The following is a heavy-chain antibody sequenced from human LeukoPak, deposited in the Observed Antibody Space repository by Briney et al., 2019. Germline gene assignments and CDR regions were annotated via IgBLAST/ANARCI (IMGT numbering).Heavy chain of an antibody. CDR3: ATSQYYYDSSGHYAPLEY. V-gene: IGHV4-34*01. D-gene: IGHD3-22*01. J-gene: IGHJ4*02. CDR2: TNRSGST. CDR1: GGSSSVYF. Sequence: PSETLSLTCVVSGGSSSVYFWSWIRQTPGKGLEWTGETNRSGSTSYNPSLKSRVTISGDTSKKQVSLKLTSVTAADTAVYYCATSQYYYDSSGHYAPLEYWGQGTLVVVSS.